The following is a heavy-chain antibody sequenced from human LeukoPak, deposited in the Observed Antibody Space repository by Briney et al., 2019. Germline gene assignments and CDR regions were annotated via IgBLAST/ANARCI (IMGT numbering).Heavy chain of an antibody. D-gene: IGHD4-17*01. V-gene: IGHV4-4*02. CDR1: GGSISSSNW. Sequence: SGTLSLTCAVSGGSISSSNWWSWVRQPPGKGPEWIGEIYHSGSTNYNPSLKSRVTISVDKSKNQFSLKLSSVTAADTAVYYCAIFMGTVTTPYFDYWGQGTLVTVSS. CDR3: AIFMGTVTTPYFDY. J-gene: IGHJ4*02. CDR2: IYHSGST.